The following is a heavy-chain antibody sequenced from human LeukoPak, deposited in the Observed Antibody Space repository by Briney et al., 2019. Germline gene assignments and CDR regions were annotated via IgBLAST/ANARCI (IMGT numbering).Heavy chain of an antibody. CDR3: AKGYYGSGTYGWFDP. CDR1: GFTFSSSG. V-gene: IGHV3-23*01. Sequence: GGSLRLSCAASGFTFSSSGMSWVRQAPGKGLEWVSTISASGDNTYYADSVKGRFTISRDNSKKKLYLQMNSLRAEDTAVYYCAKGYYGSGTYGWFDPWGQGALVTVSS. D-gene: IGHD3-10*01. J-gene: IGHJ5*02. CDR2: ISASGDNT.